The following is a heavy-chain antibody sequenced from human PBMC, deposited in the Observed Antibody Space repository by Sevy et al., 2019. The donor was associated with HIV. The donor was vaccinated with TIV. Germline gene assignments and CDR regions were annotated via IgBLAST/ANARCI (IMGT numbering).Heavy chain of an antibody. D-gene: IGHD5-12*01. CDR1: GYTFTSYD. Sequence: ASVKVSCKASGYTFTSYDINWVRQATGQGLEWMGWMNPNSGNTGYAQKFQGRVTMTRNTSISTAYMELSSLRSEDTAVYYCAGGRQWIREYYFDYWGQGTLVTVSS. CDR3: AGGRQWIREYYFDY. J-gene: IGHJ4*02. CDR2: MNPNSGNT. V-gene: IGHV1-8*01.